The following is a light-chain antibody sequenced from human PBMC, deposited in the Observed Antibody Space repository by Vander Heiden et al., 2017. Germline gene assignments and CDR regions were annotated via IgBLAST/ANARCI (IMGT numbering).Light chain of an antibody. CDR1: NIGTKS. J-gene: IGLJ2*01. Sequence: SYVLTQPPSVSVAPGQTARITCGGDNIGTKSVYWYHQTPGQAPVLVVYDDGARPSGIPERFSGSNSGNTAALTISRVEAGDEADYFCQVWDGDTDHAVFGGGTKLTVL. V-gene: IGLV3-21*02. CDR2: DDG. CDR3: QVWDGDTDHAV.